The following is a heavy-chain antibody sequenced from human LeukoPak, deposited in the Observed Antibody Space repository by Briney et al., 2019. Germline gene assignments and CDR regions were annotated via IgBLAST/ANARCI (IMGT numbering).Heavy chain of an antibody. CDR2: ISYDGNTI. CDR3: ARSGGLQKFDY. Sequence: GGSLRLSCAASGFTFSSYAMHWVRQAPGKGLQWVAVISYDGNTIHYADSVKGRFIISRDTSKNTLYLQMNSLRAEDTAVYYCARSGGLQKFDYWGQGTLVTVSS. D-gene: IGHD4-11*01. J-gene: IGHJ4*02. CDR1: GFTFSSYA. V-gene: IGHV3-30-3*01.